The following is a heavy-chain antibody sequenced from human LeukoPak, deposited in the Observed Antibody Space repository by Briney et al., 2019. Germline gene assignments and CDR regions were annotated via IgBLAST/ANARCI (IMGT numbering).Heavy chain of an antibody. CDR3: ARQSYYDSSGYYYYNWFDP. J-gene: IGHJ5*02. CDR1: GYSFTSYW. V-gene: IGHV5-51*01. CDR2: IYPGDSDT. Sequence: GGARQISGKGSGYSFTSYWIGWVRQMPGKGLEWMGIIYPGDSDTRYSPSFQGQVTISADKSISTAYLQWSSLKASDTAMYYCARQSYYDSSGYYYYNWFDPWGQGTLVTVSS. D-gene: IGHD3-22*01.